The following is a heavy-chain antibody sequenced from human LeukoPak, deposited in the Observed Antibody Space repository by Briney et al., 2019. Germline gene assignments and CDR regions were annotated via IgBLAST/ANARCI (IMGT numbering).Heavy chain of an antibody. J-gene: IGHJ4*02. D-gene: IGHD3-10*01. CDR1: GFTFRTSW. Sequence: GGSLRLSCAASGFTFRTSWMSWVRQAPGKGLEWVSVIYSGGSTYYADSVKGRFTISRDNSKNTLYLQMNSLRAEDTAVYYCARAYYGSGSYFDYWGQGTLVTVSS. CDR2: IYSGGST. CDR3: ARAYYGSGSYFDY. V-gene: IGHV3-66*01.